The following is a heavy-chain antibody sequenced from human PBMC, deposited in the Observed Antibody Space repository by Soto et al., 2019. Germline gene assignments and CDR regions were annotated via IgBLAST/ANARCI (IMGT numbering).Heavy chain of an antibody. CDR3: ARGPWIPIQLWLPWFDP. V-gene: IGHV4-34*01. J-gene: IGHJ5*02. CDR2: INHSGST. Sequence: SETLSLTCAVYGGSFSGYYWSWIRQPPGKGLEWIGEINHSGSTNYNPSLKRRVTISVDTSKNQFSLKLSSVTAADTAVYYCARGPWIPIQLWLPWFDPWGQGTLVTVSS. CDR1: GGSFSGYY. D-gene: IGHD5-18*01.